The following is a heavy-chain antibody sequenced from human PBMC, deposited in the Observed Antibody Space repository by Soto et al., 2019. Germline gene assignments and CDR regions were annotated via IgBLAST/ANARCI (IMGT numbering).Heavy chain of an antibody. D-gene: IGHD5-18*01. CDR2: IDPSDSYT. CDR3: ARHLDVYTAMVTIYYYYGMDV. Sequence: GESLKISCQGSGYSFTSYWISWVRQMPGKGLEWMGRIDPSDSYTNYSPSFQGHVTISADKSISTAYLQWSSLKASDTAMYYCARHLDVYTAMVTIYYYYGMDVWGQGTTVTVSS. CDR1: GYSFTSYW. J-gene: IGHJ6*02. V-gene: IGHV5-10-1*01.